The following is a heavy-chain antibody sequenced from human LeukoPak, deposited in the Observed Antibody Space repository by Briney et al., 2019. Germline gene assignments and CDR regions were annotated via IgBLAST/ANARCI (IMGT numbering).Heavy chain of an antibody. V-gene: IGHV3-23*01. Sequence: GGSLRLSCAASGFTLSTYGMNWVRQAPGKGLEWVSGISPSGDITYYADSVMGRFSISRDNPKSTVSLQMSSLRAEDTALYYCVRDLHWGGFDVWGQGTMVTVSS. CDR1: GFTLSTYG. D-gene: IGHD7-27*01. CDR3: VRDLHWGGFDV. J-gene: IGHJ3*01. CDR2: ISPSGDIT.